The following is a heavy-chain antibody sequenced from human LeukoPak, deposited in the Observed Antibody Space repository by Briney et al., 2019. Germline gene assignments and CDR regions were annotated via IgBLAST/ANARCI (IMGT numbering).Heavy chain of an antibody. CDR1: GFTFINYW. D-gene: IGHD3-22*01. V-gene: IGHV3-7*01. CDR3: ARDFYDTSGYYYDY. J-gene: IGHJ4*02. CDR2: IKQDGSEK. Sequence: GGSLRLSCSASGFTFINYWMSWVRQVPGKGLEWVANIKQDGSEKHYVDSVKGRFTISRDNAKNSLYLQMNSLRAEDTAVYYCARDFYDTSGYYYDYWGQGTLVTVSS.